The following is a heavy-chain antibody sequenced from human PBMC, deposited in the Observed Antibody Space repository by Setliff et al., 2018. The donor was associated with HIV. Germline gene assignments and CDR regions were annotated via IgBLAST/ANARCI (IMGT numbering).Heavy chain of an antibody. V-gene: IGHV4-4*02. CDR1: GGPLNSRNW. Sequence: SETLSLTCAVSGGPLNSRNWWSWVRQPPGKGLEWIGEVFHSGSANSNASLRSRVMISVDTSKNQFSLKLSAVTAADTAVYYCARDHVFGSRAGFDPWGPGILVTVSS. J-gene: IGHJ5*02. CDR3: ARDHVFGSRAGFDP. D-gene: IGHD3-10*01. CDR2: VFHSGSA.